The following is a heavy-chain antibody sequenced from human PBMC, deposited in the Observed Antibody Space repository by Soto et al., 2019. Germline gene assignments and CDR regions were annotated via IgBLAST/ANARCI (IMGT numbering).Heavy chain of an antibody. J-gene: IGHJ3*02. Sequence: VASVKVSCKASGYTFTSYAMHWVRQAPGQRLEWMGWINAGNGNTKYSQKFQGRVTITRDTSASTAYMELSSLRSEDTAVYYCARPGLRYFDWLLDAFDIWGQGTMVTVSS. D-gene: IGHD3-9*01. CDR2: INAGNGNT. CDR1: GYTFTSYA. V-gene: IGHV1-3*01. CDR3: ARPGLRYFDWLLDAFDI.